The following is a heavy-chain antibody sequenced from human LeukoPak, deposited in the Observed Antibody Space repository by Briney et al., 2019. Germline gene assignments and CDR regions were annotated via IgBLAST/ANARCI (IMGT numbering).Heavy chain of an antibody. V-gene: IGHV3-74*01. CDR2: INSDGSST. D-gene: IGHD3-22*01. CDR3: ARGRYDSSGYYGY. CDR1: GFTFDDYG. Sequence: GGSLRLSCGASGFTFDDYGMSWVRQAPGKGLVWVSRINSDGSSTSYADSVKGRFTISRDNAKNTLYLQMNSLRAEDTAVYYCARGRYDSSGYYGYWGQGTLVTVSS. J-gene: IGHJ4*02.